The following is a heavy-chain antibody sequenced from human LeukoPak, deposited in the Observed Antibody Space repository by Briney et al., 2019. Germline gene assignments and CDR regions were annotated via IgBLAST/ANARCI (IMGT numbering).Heavy chain of an antibody. D-gene: IGHD3-3*01. Sequence: SETLSLTCTVSGGSISSSSYYWGWIRQPPGKGLEWIGSIYYSGSTYYNPSLKSRVTISVDTSKNQFSLKLSSVTAADTAVYYCAYYDFWSGSPFGPWGQGTLVTVSS. J-gene: IGHJ5*02. CDR2: IYYSGST. CDR3: AYYDFWSGSPFGP. V-gene: IGHV4-39*01. CDR1: GGSISSSSYY.